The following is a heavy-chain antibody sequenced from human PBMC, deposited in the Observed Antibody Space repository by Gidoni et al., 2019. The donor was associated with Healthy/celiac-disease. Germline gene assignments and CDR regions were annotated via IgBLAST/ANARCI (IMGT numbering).Heavy chain of an antibody. CDR1: GGSISSYY. CDR2: AYYNGNT. J-gene: IGHJ4*02. CDR3: AGSRTSSGYYFGSQWRGPLDY. D-gene: IGHD3-22*01. V-gene: IGHV4-59*01. Sequence: QVQLQESGPGLVKPTETLSLTCTVSGGSISSYYWSWIRQPPGKGLEWIGNAYYNGNTNYNPSLKSRVTMSVDTSKNQFSLKLSSVTTADTAVYYCAGSRTSSGYYFGSQWRGPLDYWGQGTLVTVSS.